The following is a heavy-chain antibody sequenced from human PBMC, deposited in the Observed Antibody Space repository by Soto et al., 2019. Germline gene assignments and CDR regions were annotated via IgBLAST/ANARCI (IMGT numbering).Heavy chain of an antibody. V-gene: IGHV1-69*06. D-gene: IGHD3-22*01. Sequence: SVKVSCKASGGTFSSYAISWVRQAPGQGLEWMGGIIPIFGTANYAQKFQGRVTITADKSTSTAYMELSSLRSEDTAVYYCARSPLGGTMMVVVIPSYYYYGMDVWGQGTTVTVSS. J-gene: IGHJ6*02. CDR1: GGTFSSYA. CDR3: ARSPLGGTMMVVVIPSYYYYGMDV. CDR2: IIPIFGTA.